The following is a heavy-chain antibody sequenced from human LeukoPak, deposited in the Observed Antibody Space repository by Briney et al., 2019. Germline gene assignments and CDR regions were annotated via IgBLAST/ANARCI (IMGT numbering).Heavy chain of an antibody. V-gene: IGHV4-38-2*02. CDR1: GYSISSGYQ. D-gene: IGHD2-2*01. J-gene: IGHJ5*02. CDR3: ARDPRWLTPDCTSTSCYGNYFDP. Sequence: SETLSLTCGVSGYSISSGYQWAWIRQSPGKGLEWIGSIYHSGSAHYNPSLKSRVTISVETSKNQFSLNMYSVTAADTAVYYCARDPRWLTPDCTSTSCYGNYFDPWGQGTLVTVSS. CDR2: IYHSGSA.